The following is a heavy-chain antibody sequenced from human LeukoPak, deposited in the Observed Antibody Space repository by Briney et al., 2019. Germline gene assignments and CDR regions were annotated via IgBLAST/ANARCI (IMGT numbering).Heavy chain of an antibody. CDR2: ISSSSSYI. V-gene: IGHV3-21*01. CDR1: GFTFSSYS. Sequence: GGSLRLSCAASGFTFSSYSMNWVRQAPGKGLEWVSSISSSSSYIYYADSVKGRFTISRDNAKNSLYLQMNSLRAEDTAVYYCARVRDDLLPIFAYWGQGTLVTVSS. D-gene: IGHD3-22*01. J-gene: IGHJ4*02. CDR3: ARVRDDLLPIFAY.